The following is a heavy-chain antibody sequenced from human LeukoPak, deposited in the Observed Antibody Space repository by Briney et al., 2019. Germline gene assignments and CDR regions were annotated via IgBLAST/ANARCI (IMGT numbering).Heavy chain of an antibody. D-gene: IGHD2-8*01. CDR1: GYTFTGYY. CDR2: INPNSGGT. CDR3: ARERSSTNGDDAFDI. V-gene: IGHV1-2*04. Sequence: ASVKVSCTASGYTFTGYYMHWVRQAPGQGLEWMGWINPNSGGTNYAQKFQGWVTMTRDTSISTAYMELSRLRSDDTAVYYCARERSSTNGDDAFDIWGQGTMVTVSS. J-gene: IGHJ3*02.